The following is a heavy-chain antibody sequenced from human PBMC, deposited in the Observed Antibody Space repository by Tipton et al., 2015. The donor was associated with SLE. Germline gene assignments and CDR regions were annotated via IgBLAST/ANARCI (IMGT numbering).Heavy chain of an antibody. CDR1: GDSLTTYH. J-gene: IGHJ4*01. CDR2: IYYSGST. Sequence: TLSLTCSVSGDSLTTYHWSWIRQPPGKGLEWIGYIYYSGSTNYNPSLKSRVTISVDMSKNQFSLKLNSVTAADTAVYYCARDLNGYSDYWGQGTLVTVSS. CDR3: ARDLNGYSDY. V-gene: IGHV4-59*01. D-gene: IGHD2-8*01.